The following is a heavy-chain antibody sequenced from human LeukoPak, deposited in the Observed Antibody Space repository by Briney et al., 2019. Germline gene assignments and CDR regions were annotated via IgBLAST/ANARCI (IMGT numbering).Heavy chain of an antibody. Sequence: SETLSLTCTVSGGSISSSSYYWGWIRQPPGKGLEWIGSIYYSGSTYYNPSLKSRVTISVDTSKNQFSLKLSSVTAADTAVYYCARADIVVVPAYWGQGTLVTVSS. V-gene: IGHV4-39*01. J-gene: IGHJ4*02. CDR1: GGSISSSSYY. CDR3: ARADIVVVPAY. D-gene: IGHD2-2*01. CDR2: IYYSGST.